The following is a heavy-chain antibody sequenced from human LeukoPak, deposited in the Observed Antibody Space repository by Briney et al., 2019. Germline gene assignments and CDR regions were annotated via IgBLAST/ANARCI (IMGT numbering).Heavy chain of an antibody. CDR3: APRVVVITAPFDY. V-gene: IGHV3-30*02. Sequence: GGSLRLSCAASGFTFSSYGMHWVRQAPGKGLEWVAFIGYDGTDKYYADSVKGRFTISRDNSKNTLYLQMNSLRPEDTAVYYCAPRVVVITAPFDYWGQGTLVTVSS. CDR1: GFTFSSYG. J-gene: IGHJ4*02. CDR2: IGYDGTDK. D-gene: IGHD2-21*01.